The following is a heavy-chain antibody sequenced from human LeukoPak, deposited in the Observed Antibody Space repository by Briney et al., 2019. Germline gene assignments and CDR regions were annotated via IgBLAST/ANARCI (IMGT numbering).Heavy chain of an antibody. CDR1: GFTFSDYY. CDR3: ARGIYSSSWSFYYYYYMDV. Sequence: PGGSLRLSCAASGFTFSDYYMSWIRQAPGEGLEWVSYISSSGSTIYYADSVKGRFTISRDNAKNSLYLQMNSLRAEDTAVYYCARGIYSSSWSFYYYYYMDVWGKGTTVTVSS. CDR2: ISSSGSTI. D-gene: IGHD6-13*01. J-gene: IGHJ6*03. V-gene: IGHV3-11*04.